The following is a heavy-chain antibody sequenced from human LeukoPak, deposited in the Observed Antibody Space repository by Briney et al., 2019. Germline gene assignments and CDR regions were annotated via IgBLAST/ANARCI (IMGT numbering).Heavy chain of an antibody. CDR1: GFTFSDYY. Sequence: SGGSLRLSCAASGFTFSDYYMSWIRQAPGKGLEWVGRTRNKANSYTTEYAASVKGRFTISRDDSKNSLYLRMNSLKTEDTAVYYCARDWSVTYYGMDVWGQGTTVTVSS. J-gene: IGHJ6*02. CDR2: TRNKANSYTT. CDR3: ARDWSVTYYGMDV. V-gene: IGHV3-72*01. D-gene: IGHD4-17*01.